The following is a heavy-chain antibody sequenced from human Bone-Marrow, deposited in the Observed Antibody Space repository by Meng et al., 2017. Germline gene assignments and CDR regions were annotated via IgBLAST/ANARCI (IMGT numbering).Heavy chain of an antibody. J-gene: IGHJ3*02. CDR1: GYSISSGYY. V-gene: IGHV4-38-2*02. Sequence: SETLSLTCTVSGYSISSGYYWGWIRQPPGKGLEWIGSIYHSGSTYYNPSLKSRVTISVDTSKNQFPLKLSSVTAADTAVYYCARDRRYYSDAFDIWGQGTMVTVSS. CDR2: IYHSGST. D-gene: IGHD3-10*01. CDR3: ARDRRYYSDAFDI.